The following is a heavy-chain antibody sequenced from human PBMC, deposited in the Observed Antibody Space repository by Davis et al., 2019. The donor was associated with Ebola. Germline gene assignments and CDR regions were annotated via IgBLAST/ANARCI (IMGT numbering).Heavy chain of an antibody. Sequence: ASVKVSCKASGYTFTSYAMHWVRQAPGQRLEWMGWINAGNGDTKYSQKFQGRVTLTRDTSASTAYMELSSLRSEDTAVYYCVRGSGSKSWFDPWGQGTLVTVSS. CDR2: INAGNGDT. CDR3: VRGSGSKSWFDP. D-gene: IGHD1-26*01. J-gene: IGHJ5*02. CDR1: GYTFTSYA. V-gene: IGHV1-3*01.